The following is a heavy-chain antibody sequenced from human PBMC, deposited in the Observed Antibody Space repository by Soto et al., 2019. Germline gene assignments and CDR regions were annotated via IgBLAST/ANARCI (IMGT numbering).Heavy chain of an antibody. CDR3: ARDSPVSTMGFDY. V-gene: IGHV1-2*02. CDR2: INPNSGDT. Sequence: QVQLVQSGTEMKKPGASVKVSCKASGNIFTDHYLHWLRQARGQGLEWMGWINPNSGDTNYAQKFQGRVTMTRDMSISLVYMELTRLTSDDTAVYFCARDSPVSTMGFDYWGQGTLVTVSS. J-gene: IGHJ4*02. D-gene: IGHD5-12*01. CDR1: GNIFTDHY.